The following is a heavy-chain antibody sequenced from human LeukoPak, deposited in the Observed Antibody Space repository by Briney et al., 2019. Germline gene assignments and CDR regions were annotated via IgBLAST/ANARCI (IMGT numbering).Heavy chain of an antibody. CDR3: ARDGAYCSGGSCYGY. D-gene: IGHD2-15*01. CDR2: IYYSGST. CDR1: GGSISSYY. Sequence: SETLSLTCTVSGGSISSYYWSWIRQPPGKGLEWIGYIYYSGSTYYNPSLKSRVTISVDTSKNQFSLKLSSVTAADTAVYYCARDGAYCSGGSCYGYWGQGTLVTVSS. V-gene: IGHV4-59*12. J-gene: IGHJ4*02.